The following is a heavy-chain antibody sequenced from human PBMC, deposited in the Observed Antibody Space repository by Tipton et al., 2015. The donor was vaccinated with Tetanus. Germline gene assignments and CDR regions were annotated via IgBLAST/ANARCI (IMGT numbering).Heavy chain of an antibody. CDR3: ASGYTTSWYIGY. CDR1: GFNFSSYW. D-gene: IGHD6-13*01. Sequence: SLRLSCAASGFNFSSYWMSWVRQAPEKGLEWVANIKQDGSKKYYVDSVKGRFTISRDNAKNSLYLQMNSLRAEDSAVYYCASGYTTSWYIGYWGQGPLVTVSS. V-gene: IGHV3-7*01. CDR2: IKQDGSKK. J-gene: IGHJ4*02.